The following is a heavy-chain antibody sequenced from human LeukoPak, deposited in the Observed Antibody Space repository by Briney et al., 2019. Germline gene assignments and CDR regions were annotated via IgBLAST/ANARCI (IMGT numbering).Heavy chain of an antibody. V-gene: IGHV6-1*01. D-gene: IGHD4-17*01. J-gene: IGHJ6*03. CDR1: GDSVSSNRVA. CDR3: ARHPGGEGDYGDYYYYHYMDV. Sequence: SQTLSLTCAISGDSVSSNRVAWNWIRQSPSRGLEWLGRTYYRSKWYNDYAESVKSRITITPDTSKNQFSLQLNSVTPEDTAVYYCARHPGGEGDYGDYYYYHYMDVWGKGTTVTVSS. CDR2: TYYRSKWYN.